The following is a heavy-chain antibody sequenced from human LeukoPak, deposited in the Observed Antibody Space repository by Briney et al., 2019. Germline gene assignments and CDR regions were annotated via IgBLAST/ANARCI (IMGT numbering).Heavy chain of an antibody. CDR3: ASKERINGDFDY. Sequence: PSETLSLTCTVSGGSISSSSYYWSWIRQPPGKGLEWIGSIYYSGSTYYNPSLKSRVTISVDTSKNQFSLKLSSVTAADTAVYYCASKERINGDFDYWGQGTLVTVSS. V-gene: IGHV4-39*01. J-gene: IGHJ4*02. CDR2: IYYSGST. CDR1: GGSISSSSYY. D-gene: IGHD7-27*01.